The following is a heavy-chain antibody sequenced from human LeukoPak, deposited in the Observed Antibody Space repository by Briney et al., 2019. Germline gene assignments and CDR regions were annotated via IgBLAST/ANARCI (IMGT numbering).Heavy chain of an antibody. CDR1: GFTFSSYG. V-gene: IGHV3-33*01. CDR3: ARDWHSRNIDY. CDR2: TWYDENSK. J-gene: IGHJ4*02. Sequence: PGGSLRLSCAASGFTFSSYGMHWVRQAPGKGLEWVAVTWYDENSKYYADSVKGRFTISRDNSKNMLYLQMNSLRAEDTAMYYCARDWHSRNIDYWGQGTLVTVSS. D-gene: IGHD6-13*01.